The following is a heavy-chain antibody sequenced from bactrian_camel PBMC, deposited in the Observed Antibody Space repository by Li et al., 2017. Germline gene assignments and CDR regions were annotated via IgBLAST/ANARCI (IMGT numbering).Heavy chain of an antibody. Sequence: QLVESGGGLVQAGGSLRLSCSVSVYTDNSLCMGWFRRTPGKEREGVGDIDRRGLTLYAESVKGRFTISRDNAKDTLYLQMNSLKIEDTAVYYCALGSSRQATMTARGKGTQVTVS. D-gene: IGHD3*01. V-gene: IGHV3S53*01. CDR2: IDRRGLT. J-gene: IGHJ4*01. CDR1: VYTDNSLC.